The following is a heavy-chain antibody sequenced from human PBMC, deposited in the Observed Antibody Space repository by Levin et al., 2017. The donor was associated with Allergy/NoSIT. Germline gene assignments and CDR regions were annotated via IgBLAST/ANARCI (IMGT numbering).Heavy chain of an antibody. CDR3: AASLTFSGSSCYSP. CDR2: IVVGNDKT. J-gene: IGHJ4*02. Sequence: KISCKASGFTFSNSAVQWVRQARGQRLEWIGWIVVGNDKTKYAQKFQERVTITRDMSTSTAYMELSSLRSEDTAVYYCAASLTFSGSSCYSPWGQGTLVTVSS. D-gene: IGHD2-15*01. V-gene: IGHV1-58*01. CDR1: GFTFSNSA.